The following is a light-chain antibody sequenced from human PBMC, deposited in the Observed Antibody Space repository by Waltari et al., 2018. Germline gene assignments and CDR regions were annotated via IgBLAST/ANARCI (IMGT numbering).Light chain of an antibody. CDR1: SSDVGGYKF. CDR2: EVS. Sequence: QSALTQPASVSGSPGQSITISCTGTSSDVGGYKFVSWYQQHPGKAPKLMIYEVSNRPSGVFSRFSGSKSGNTASLTISGLQAEDEADYYCISYTSSTTWVFGGGTSLTVL. CDR3: ISYTSSTTWV. V-gene: IGLV2-14*01. J-gene: IGLJ3*02.